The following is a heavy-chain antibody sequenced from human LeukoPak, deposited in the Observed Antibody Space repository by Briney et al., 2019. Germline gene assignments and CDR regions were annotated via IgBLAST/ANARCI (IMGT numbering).Heavy chain of an antibody. J-gene: IGHJ3*02. Sequence: PSETLSLTCTVSGGSISSYYWSWIRQPAGKGLEWIGRIYTSGSTNYNPSLKSRVTMSVDTSKSQFSLKLSSVTAADTAVYYCARGGYDYIWGSYRKDAFDIWGQGTMVTVSS. D-gene: IGHD3-16*02. CDR3: ARGGYDYIWGSYRKDAFDI. CDR2: IYTSGST. V-gene: IGHV4-4*07. CDR1: GGSISSYY.